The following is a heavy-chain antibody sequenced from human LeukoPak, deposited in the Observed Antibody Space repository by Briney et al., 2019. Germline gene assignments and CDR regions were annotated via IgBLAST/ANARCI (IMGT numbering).Heavy chain of an antibody. Sequence: GGSLRLSCAASEFMFSSYGMSWVRQAPGKGLEWVSAIGSSGDRRFYADSVKGRFTISRDNSKNTLYLQMNSLRAEDTAVYYCAKAEVLYCSSISCYCYYYMDVWGKGTTVTVSS. CDR1: EFMFSSYG. J-gene: IGHJ6*03. CDR3: AKAEVLYCSSISCYCYYYMDV. V-gene: IGHV3-23*01. CDR2: IGSSGDRR. D-gene: IGHD2-2*01.